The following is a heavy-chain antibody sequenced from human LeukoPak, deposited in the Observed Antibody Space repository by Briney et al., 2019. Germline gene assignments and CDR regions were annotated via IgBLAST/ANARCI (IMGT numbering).Heavy chain of an antibody. Sequence: SETLSLTCTVSGASISIYYWSWIRQPAGKGLEWIGCIYGSESIDYNPSLKSRVTMSVDTSKNQFSLKLSSVTAADTAVYCCARVNSGWYGRLDYWGPGTLVTVSS. J-gene: IGHJ4*02. CDR2: IYGSESI. V-gene: IGHV4-4*07. CDR3: ARVNSGWYGRLDY. D-gene: IGHD6-19*01. CDR1: GASISIYY.